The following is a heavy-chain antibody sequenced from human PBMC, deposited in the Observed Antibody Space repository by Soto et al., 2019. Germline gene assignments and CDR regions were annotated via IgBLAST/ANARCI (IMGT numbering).Heavy chain of an antibody. Sequence: QVQLVQSGAEVKKPGSSVKVSCKASGGTFSSYAISWVRQAPGQGLEWMGGIIPIFGTANYAQKFQGRVTITADEATSTAYMELSSLRSEDTAVYYCATDKFTVTTFAVGPYYYGMDVWGQGTTVTVSS. CDR3: ATDKFTVTTFAVGPYYYGMDV. CDR2: IIPIFGTA. D-gene: IGHD4-17*01. J-gene: IGHJ6*02. CDR1: GGTFSSYA. V-gene: IGHV1-69*01.